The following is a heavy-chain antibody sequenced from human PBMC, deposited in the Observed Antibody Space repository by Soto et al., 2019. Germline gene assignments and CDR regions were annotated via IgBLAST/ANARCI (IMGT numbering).Heavy chain of an antibody. CDR1: GYTFTGYY. Sequence: WASVKVSCKASGYTFTGYYMHWVRQAPGQGLEWMGWINPNSGGTNYAQKFQGRVTMTRDTSISTAYMELSRLRSDDTAVYYCASQLGSSSSLPDAFDIWGQGTMVTVSS. J-gene: IGHJ3*02. D-gene: IGHD6-6*01. V-gene: IGHV1-2*02. CDR3: ASQLGSSSSLPDAFDI. CDR2: INPNSGGT.